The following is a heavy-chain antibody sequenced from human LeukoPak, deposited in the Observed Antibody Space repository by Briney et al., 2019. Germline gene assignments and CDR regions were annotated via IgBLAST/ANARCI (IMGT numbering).Heavy chain of an antibody. CDR2: ISTYNGNT. CDR1: GYTFTSYS. V-gene: IGHV1-18*01. D-gene: IGHD6-6*01. CDR3: AKDRWRDGSSSFDN. Sequence: ASVRVSCKASGYTFTSYSINWVRQAPGQGLEWMGWISTYNGNTNYAQKLQGRVTMTTDTSTSTAYMELRSLRSDDTAVYYCAKDRWRDGSSSFDNWGQGTLVTVSS. J-gene: IGHJ4*02.